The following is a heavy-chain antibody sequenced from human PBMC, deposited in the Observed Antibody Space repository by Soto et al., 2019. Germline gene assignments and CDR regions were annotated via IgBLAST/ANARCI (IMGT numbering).Heavy chain of an antibody. CDR1: GGSISSYY. V-gene: IGHV4-59*08. J-gene: IGHJ4*02. Sequence: QVQLQESGPGLVKPSETLSLTCTVSGGSISSYYWCWIRQPPGTGLEWIGYIYYSGSTNYNPSLKSRVTITVDTSKNQFSLKLSSVTAADTAVYYCARRYSSSFDYWGQGTLVTVSS. CDR3: ARRYSSSFDY. D-gene: IGHD6-13*01. CDR2: IYYSGST.